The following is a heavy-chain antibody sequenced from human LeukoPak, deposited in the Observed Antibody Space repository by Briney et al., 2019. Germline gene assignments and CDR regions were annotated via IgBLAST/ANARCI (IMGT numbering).Heavy chain of an antibody. CDR3: AKDGYYEILTGYYRS. CDR1: GFTFDDYA. J-gene: IGHJ4*02. CDR2: ISWNSGSI. Sequence: PGGSLRLSCAASGFTFDDYAMHWVRQAPGKGLEWVSGISWNSGSIGYADSVKGRFTISRDNAKNSLYLQMNSLRAEDTALYYCAKDGYYEILTGYYRSWGQGTLVTVSS. V-gene: IGHV3-9*01. D-gene: IGHD3-9*01.